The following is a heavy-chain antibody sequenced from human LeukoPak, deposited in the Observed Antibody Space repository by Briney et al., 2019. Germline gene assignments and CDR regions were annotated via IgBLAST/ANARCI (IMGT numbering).Heavy chain of an antibody. CDR3: AYSSSWRKFDY. D-gene: IGHD6-13*01. J-gene: IGHJ4*02. CDR1: GFTVSSNY. V-gene: IGHV3-66*01. Sequence: GGSLRLSCAASGFTVSSNYMSWVRQAPGKGLEWVSVIYSGGSTYYADSVKGRFTISRDNSKNTLYLQMNSLRAEDTAVYYCAYSSSWRKFDYWGQGILVTVSS. CDR2: IYSGGST.